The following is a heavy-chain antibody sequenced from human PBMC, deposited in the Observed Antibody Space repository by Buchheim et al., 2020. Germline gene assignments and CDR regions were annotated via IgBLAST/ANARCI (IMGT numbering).Heavy chain of an antibody. CDR1: GFLFRNSG. J-gene: IGHJ4*02. CDR2: ISFDGSDN. D-gene: IGHD3/OR15-3a*01. Sequence: QVVLAESGGGVVQPGRSLRLSCAASGFLFRNSGMHWVRQAPGKGLEWVAFISFDGSDNYYADSVTGRFTVARDNSKNQLYLMATTLRAEDTALYYCARVAVILGNNNIDHWGQGTL. V-gene: IGHV3-30*03. CDR3: ARVAVILGNNNIDH.